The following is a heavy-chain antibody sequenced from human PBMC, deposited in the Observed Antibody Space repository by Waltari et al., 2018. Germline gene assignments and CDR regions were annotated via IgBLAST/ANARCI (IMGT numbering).Heavy chain of an antibody. D-gene: IGHD6-6*01. J-gene: IGHJ4*02. Sequence: QVQLVESGGGVGPTGGSLRLSCAASGFTFRTYGMPWGRHAPGKGLEWVAVIWADGSNKYYGDSVKGRFTISRDNSKDTVYLQMNSLRAEDTALYYCAKELDGSSSWSFDCWGQGTLVTVSS. CDR1: GFTFRTYG. V-gene: IGHV3-33*06. CDR3: AKELDGSSSWSFDC. CDR2: IWADGSNK.